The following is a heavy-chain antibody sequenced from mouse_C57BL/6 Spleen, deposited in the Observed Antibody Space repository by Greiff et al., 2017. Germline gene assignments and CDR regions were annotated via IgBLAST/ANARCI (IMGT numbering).Heavy chain of an antibody. J-gene: IGHJ4*01. D-gene: IGHD2-4*01. V-gene: IGHV2-2*01. CDR1: GFSLTSYG. CDR3: DRFPYDYEGYYYAMDD. CDR2: IWSGGST. Sequence: QVQLKESGPGLVQPSQSLSITCTVSGFSLTSYGVHWVRQSPGKGLEWLGVIWSGGSTDYNAAFISRLSISKDNSKSQVFCKMNSLQADDTAIYDCDRFPYDYEGYYYAMDDGGQGTSVTVSS.